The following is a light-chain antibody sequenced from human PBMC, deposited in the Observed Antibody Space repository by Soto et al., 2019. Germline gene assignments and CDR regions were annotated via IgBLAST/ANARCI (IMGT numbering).Light chain of an antibody. Sequence: DIQMTQSPSSPSASVGDRVTITCRASQSISNYLNWYQQKPGKAPKLLIYAASSLQSGVPSSFSGSGSGTDFTLTISSLQPEDFATYYCQQSYSTPWTFGQGTKVEIK. J-gene: IGKJ1*01. CDR1: QSISNY. CDR3: QQSYSTPWT. V-gene: IGKV1-39*01. CDR2: AAS.